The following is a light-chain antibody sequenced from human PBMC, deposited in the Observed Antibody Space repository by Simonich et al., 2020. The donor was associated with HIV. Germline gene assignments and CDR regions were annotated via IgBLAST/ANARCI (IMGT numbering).Light chain of an antibody. CDR1: QVISSY. Sequence: IQLTQSPSFLSASVGDRVTITCRASQVISSYLAWYQQKPGKAPKLLIYAASTLQSGVPSRFSGSGSGTEFTLTISSLQPEDFATYYCQQYYSTPFTFGPGTKVDIK. CDR2: AAS. CDR3: QQYYSTPFT. V-gene: IGKV1-9*01. J-gene: IGKJ3*01.